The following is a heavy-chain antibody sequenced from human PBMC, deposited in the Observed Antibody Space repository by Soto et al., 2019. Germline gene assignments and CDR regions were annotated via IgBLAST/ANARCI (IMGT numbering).Heavy chain of an antibody. CDR2: ISHDGNK. CDR1: GFTFSGYV. J-gene: IGHJ1*01. D-gene: IGHD3-22*01. CDR3: AREDESSGYAGTFQH. V-gene: IGHV3-30-3*01. Sequence: QVQLVESGGDVVQPGRSLRLSCAVSGFTFSGYVFHWVRQIPGKGLEWVGLISHDGNKQYADSVKDRFTISRDNSKNEVYLEMNSLRFEDTALYYCAREDESSGYAGTFQHWGQGTLVTVSP.